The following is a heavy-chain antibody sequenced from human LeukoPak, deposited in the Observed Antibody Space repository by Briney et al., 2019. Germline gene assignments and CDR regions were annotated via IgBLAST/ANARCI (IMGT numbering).Heavy chain of an antibody. CDR2: IYPGDSDT. CDR3: ARHLVVEKGYYYYYMDV. J-gene: IGHJ6*03. V-gene: IGHV5-51*01. CDR1: GYSFTSYW. D-gene: IGHD3-22*01. Sequence: GESLKISCKGSGYSFTSYWIGWVRQMPGKGLEWMGIIYPGDSDTRYSPSFQGQVTISADKSISTAYLQWSSLKASDTAMYYCARHLVVEKGYYYYYMDVWGIGTTVTVSS.